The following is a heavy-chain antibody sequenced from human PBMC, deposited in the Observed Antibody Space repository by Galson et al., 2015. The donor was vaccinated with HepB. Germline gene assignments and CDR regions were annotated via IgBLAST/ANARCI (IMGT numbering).Heavy chain of an antibody. D-gene: IGHD1-1*01. J-gene: IGHJ5*02. CDR2: MNPNSGNT. CDR1: GSTFTSYD. V-gene: IGHV1-8*01. Sequence: SVTVSCKASGSTFTSYDINWVRQATGQGLEWMGWMNPNSGNTGYAQKFQGRVTMTRNTSISTAYMELSSLRSEDTAVYYCARSSANGGNWFDPWGQGTLVTVSS. CDR3: ARSSANGGNWFDP.